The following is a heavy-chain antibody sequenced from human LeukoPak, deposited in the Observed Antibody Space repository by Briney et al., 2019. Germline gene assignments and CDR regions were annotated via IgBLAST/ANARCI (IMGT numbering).Heavy chain of an antibody. CDR3: ARGVWFGGTFDY. CDR1: GDSISSGSYY. D-gene: IGHD3-10*01. CDR2: IYSSGST. J-gene: IGHJ4*02. Sequence: SETLSLTCTVSGDSISSGSYYWSWIRQPAGRGLEWIGRIYSSGSTNYNPSLKSRVTISVDTSKNQFSLKLSSVTAADTAVYYCARGVWFGGTFDYWGQGTLVTVSS. V-gene: IGHV4-61*02.